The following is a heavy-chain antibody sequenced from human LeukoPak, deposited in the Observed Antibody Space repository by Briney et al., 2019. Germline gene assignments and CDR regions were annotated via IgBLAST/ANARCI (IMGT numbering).Heavy chain of an antibody. CDR3: AREVEGGRNYYYYYMDV. V-gene: IGHV4-59*01. Sequence: SETLSLTCTVSGGSISSYYWSWIRQPPGKGLEWIGYIYYSGSTNYNPSLKSRVTISVDTSKNQFSLKLSSVTAADTAVYYCAREVEGGRNYYYYYMDVWGKGTTVTISS. J-gene: IGHJ6*03. CDR2: IYYSGST. D-gene: IGHD3-16*01. CDR1: GGSISSYY.